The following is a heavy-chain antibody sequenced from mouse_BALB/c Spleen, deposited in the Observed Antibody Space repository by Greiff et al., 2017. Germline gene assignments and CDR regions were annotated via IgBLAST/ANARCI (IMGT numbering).Heavy chain of an antibody. D-gene: IGHD1-2*01. CDR1: GYTFTSYW. Sequence: VQLKQSGTVLARPGASVKMSCKASGYTFTSYWMHWVKQRPGQGLEWIGAIYPGNSDTSYNQKFKGKAKLTAVTSTSTAYMELSSLTNEDSAVYYCTRSEGTADAMDYWGQGTSVTVSS. V-gene: IGHV1-5*01. CDR3: TRSEGTADAMDY. J-gene: IGHJ4*01. CDR2: IYPGNSDT.